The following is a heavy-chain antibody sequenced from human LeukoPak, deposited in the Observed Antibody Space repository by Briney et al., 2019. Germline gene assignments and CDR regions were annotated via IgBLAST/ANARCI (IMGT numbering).Heavy chain of an antibody. J-gene: IGHJ4*02. CDR1: VFTLSSYS. CDR3: ARGQDGLLQPNFDY. Sequence: GGSLRLSCAASVFTLSSYSMQWVRQARSKGLEWVAVISYDGSNKYYADSVKGRFTISRDNSKNTLYLQMNSLRAEDTAVYYCARGQDGLLQPNFDYWGQGTLVTVSS. CDR2: ISYDGSNK. D-gene: IGHD2-15*01. V-gene: IGHV3-30-3*01.